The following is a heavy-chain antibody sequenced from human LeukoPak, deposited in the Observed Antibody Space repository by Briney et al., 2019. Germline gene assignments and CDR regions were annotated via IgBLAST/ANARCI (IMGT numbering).Heavy chain of an antibody. D-gene: IGHD2-21*01. Sequence: PGGSLRLSCAASGFTFSSYSMNWVRQAPGKGLEWVSSISSSSSYIYYADSVKGRFTISRDNAKNSLYLQMNSLRAEDTAVYYCARDRRGGDCYLPDDAFDIWGQGTMVTVSS. V-gene: IGHV3-21*01. J-gene: IGHJ3*02. CDR3: ARDRRGGDCYLPDDAFDI. CDR1: GFTFSSYS. CDR2: ISSSSSYI.